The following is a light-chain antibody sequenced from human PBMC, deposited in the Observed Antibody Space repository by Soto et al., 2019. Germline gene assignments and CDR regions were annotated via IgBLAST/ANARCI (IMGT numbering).Light chain of an antibody. CDR2: VGS. CDR3: MLGLETPLFT. V-gene: IGKV2-28*01. J-gene: IGKJ3*01. CDR1: QSLLHSDGYNY. Sequence: DIVMTQSPLYLPVTPGEPASISCRSSQSLLHSDGYNYLDWYLQKPGQSPQLLIYVGSNRAWGAPDRFSGSGTDTDFTVIISSENAVDVGVYSCMLGLETPLFTVGPGTKVDPK.